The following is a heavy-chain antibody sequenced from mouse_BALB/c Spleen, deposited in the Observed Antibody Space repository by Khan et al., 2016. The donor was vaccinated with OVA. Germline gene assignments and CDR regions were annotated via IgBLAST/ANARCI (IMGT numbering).Heavy chain of an antibody. CDR3: ARARYDKSMDY. D-gene: IGHD2-14*01. J-gene: IGHJ4*01. V-gene: IGHV5-17*02. CDR1: GFTFSSFG. Sequence: EVQRVESGGGLVQPGGSRKLSCAASGFTFSSFGMHWVRQAPEKGLEWVAYISGGSSNIYYADTVKGRFTISRDNPKNTLLLQMTSLRSEDTAMYYCARARYDKSMDYWGQGTSVTVSS. CDR2: ISGGSSNI.